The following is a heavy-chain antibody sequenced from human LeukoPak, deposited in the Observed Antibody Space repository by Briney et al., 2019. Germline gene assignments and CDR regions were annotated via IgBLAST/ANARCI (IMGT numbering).Heavy chain of an antibody. V-gene: IGHV3-49*04. J-gene: IGHJ4*02. CDR1: GFTFSGHW. Sequence: GGSLRLSCAASGFTFSGHWMTWVRQAPGKGLEWVGFIRSKAYGGTTEYAASVKGRFTISRDDSKSIAYLQMNSLKTEDTAVYYCTRGPRRWYYFDYWGQGTLVTVSS. D-gene: IGHD6-13*01. CDR2: IRSKAYGGTT. CDR3: TRGPRRWYYFDY.